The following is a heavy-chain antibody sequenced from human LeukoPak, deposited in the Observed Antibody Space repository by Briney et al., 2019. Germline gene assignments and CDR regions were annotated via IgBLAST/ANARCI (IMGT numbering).Heavy chain of an antibody. J-gene: IGHJ4*02. CDR2: ISSSSSVI. V-gene: IGHV3-48*02. CDR3: ARDPAVVGYHFDY. D-gene: IGHD2-21*01. CDR1: GFTFSSYS. Sequence: QPGGSLRLSCAASGFTFSSYSMNWVRQAPGKGLEWVSYISSSSSVIYYADSVKGRFTISRDDAKSSLYLQMNSLRDEDTAVYYCARDPAVVGYHFDYWGQGTLVTVSS.